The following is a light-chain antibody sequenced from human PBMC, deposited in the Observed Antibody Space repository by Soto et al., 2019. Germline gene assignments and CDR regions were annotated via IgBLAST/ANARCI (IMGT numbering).Light chain of an antibody. CDR2: DAS. CDR1: QSVSSY. CDR3: QQRSNWLSWT. V-gene: IGKV3-11*01. Sequence: EIVLTQSPATLSLSPGERATLSCRASQSVSSYLAWYQQKPGQAPRLLIYDASNRATGIPARFSGSGSGTDFTLTISNLEPEEFAVYYCQQRSNWLSWTFGQGTKVEIK. J-gene: IGKJ1*01.